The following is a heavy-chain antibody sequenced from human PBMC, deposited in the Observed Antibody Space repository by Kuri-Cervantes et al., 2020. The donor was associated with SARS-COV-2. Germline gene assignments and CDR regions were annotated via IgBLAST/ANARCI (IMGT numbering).Heavy chain of an antibody. J-gene: IGHJ4*02. D-gene: IGHD1-26*01. CDR3: ARDSGSGSPNFDY. CDR2: IYHSGST. Sequence: SETLSLTCTVSGASISSGNNYWSWIRQPPGKGLEWIGYIYHSGSTNYNPSLESRVTISVDTSKNQFSLKLSSVTAADTAVYYCARDSGSGSPNFDYWGQGTLVTVSS. CDR1: GASISSGNNY. V-gene: IGHV4-61*01.